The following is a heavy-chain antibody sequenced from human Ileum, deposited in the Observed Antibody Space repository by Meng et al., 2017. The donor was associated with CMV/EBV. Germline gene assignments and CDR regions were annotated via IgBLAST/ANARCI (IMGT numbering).Heavy chain of an antibody. CDR2: ISSSGSTI. Sequence: GESLKISCAASGFTFSDYYMSWIRQAPGKGLEWVSYISSSGSTIFYADSVKGRFTISRDNAKKSLYLQMNSLRAEDTAVYYCARGKWVGVPFDYWGQGTPVTVSS. J-gene: IGHJ4*02. CDR1: GFTFSDYY. V-gene: IGHV3-11*01. CDR3: ARGKWVGVPFDY. D-gene: IGHD2-8*01.